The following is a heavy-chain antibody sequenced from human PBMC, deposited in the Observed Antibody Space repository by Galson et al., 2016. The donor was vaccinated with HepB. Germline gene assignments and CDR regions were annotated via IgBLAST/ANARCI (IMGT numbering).Heavy chain of an antibody. D-gene: IGHD3-10*01. J-gene: IGHJ6*03. CDR2: IWYDGNNE. CDR3: ARVHRGHYYMDV. Sequence: SLRLSCAVSGFTFSNYGMNWVRQAPGKGLEWIAVIWYDGNNEYYADSVKGRFTISRDNSKNMLYLQMNDLGVEDTAVYYCARVHRGHYYMDVWGKGTTVTVSS. CDR1: GFTFSNYG. V-gene: IGHV3-33*01.